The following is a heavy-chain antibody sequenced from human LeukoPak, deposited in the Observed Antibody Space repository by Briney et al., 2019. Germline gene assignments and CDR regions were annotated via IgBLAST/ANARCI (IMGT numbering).Heavy chain of an antibody. CDR3: ARVLYGSRVNVIDS. D-gene: IGHD2-2*01. J-gene: IGHJ4*02. CDR2: MNEYGSEK. V-gene: IGHV3-7*01. CDR1: GFTFSNYW. Sequence: PGGSLTLSCAASGFTFSNYWINWVRQAPGKGLEWGANMNEYGSEKYYVDSVRGRFTFSRDNAENSLFLHMNSLRVEDTAVYRCARVLYGSRVNVIDSWGPGTLVTVSS.